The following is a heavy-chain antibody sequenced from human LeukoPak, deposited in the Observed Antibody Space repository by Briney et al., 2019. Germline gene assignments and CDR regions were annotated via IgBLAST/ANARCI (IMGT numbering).Heavy chain of an antibody. CDR1: GGAISTYY. Sequence: SETLSLTCTVSGGAISTYYGNWIRQVPGKGLEWIGYIYYSGSTNYNPSLKSRVTMSVDTSRNQFSLKLSSVTAADTAVYYCARDPSQYYYYGMDVWGQGTTVTVSS. J-gene: IGHJ6*02. CDR2: IYYSGST. CDR3: ARDPSQYYYYGMDV. V-gene: IGHV4-59*12.